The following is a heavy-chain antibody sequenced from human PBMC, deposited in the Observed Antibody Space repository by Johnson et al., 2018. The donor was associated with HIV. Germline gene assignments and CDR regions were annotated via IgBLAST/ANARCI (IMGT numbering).Heavy chain of an antibody. CDR2: IGTAGDT. J-gene: IGHJ3*01. CDR1: GFTFSSYD. V-gene: IGHV3-13*01. D-gene: IGHD1-26*01. Sequence: VQLVESGGGVVQPGRSLRLSCAASGFTFSSYDMHWVRQATGKGLEWVSAIGTAGDTYYPGSVKGRFTISRDVSKNILYLQMHSLRTEDTAYYYCARDLPGIYDAFDLWGQGTKVTISS. CDR3: ARDLPGIYDAFDL.